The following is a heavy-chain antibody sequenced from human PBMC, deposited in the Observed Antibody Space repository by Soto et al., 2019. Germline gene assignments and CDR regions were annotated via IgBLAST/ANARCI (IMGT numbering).Heavy chain of an antibody. CDR1: EFTFSSDA. CDR3: AKRSSSSTFDY. D-gene: IGHD6-6*01. CDR2: ISGSDDST. Sequence: PGGSLRLSCAASEFTFSSDAMSWVRQAPGKGLEWVSVISGSDDSTYYADSVKGRFTISRDNSKNTLYLQMNSLRAEDTAVYYCAKRSSSSTFDYWGQGTLVTVSS. J-gene: IGHJ4*02. V-gene: IGHV3-23*01.